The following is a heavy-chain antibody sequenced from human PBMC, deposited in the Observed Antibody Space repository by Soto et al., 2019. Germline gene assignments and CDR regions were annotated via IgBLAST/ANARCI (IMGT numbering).Heavy chain of an antibody. CDR2: IYHSGST. CDR1: GGSISSGGYS. CDR3: ARARHDYGGNSQGYYFDY. D-gene: IGHD4-17*01. Sequence: PSEPLSLPCAVSGGSISSGGYSWSWIRQPPGKGLEWIGYIYHSGSTYYNPSLKSRVTISVDRSKNQFTLKLSSVTAADTAVYYCARARHDYGGNSQGYYFDYWGQGTLVTVAS. J-gene: IGHJ4*02. V-gene: IGHV4-30-2*01.